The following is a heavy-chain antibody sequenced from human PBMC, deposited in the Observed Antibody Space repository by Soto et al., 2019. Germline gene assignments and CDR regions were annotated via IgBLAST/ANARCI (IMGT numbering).Heavy chain of an antibody. CDR2: ISAYNGNT. V-gene: IGHV1-18*01. Sequence: XFTSYGISWVRQAPGQGLEWMGWISAYNGNTNYAQKLQGRVTMTTDTXTSTAYMELRSLRSDDTAVYYCASSSVDYGDFDYWGQGTLVTVSS. CDR3: ASSSVDYGDFDY. J-gene: IGHJ4*02. CDR1: XFTSYG. D-gene: IGHD4-17*01.